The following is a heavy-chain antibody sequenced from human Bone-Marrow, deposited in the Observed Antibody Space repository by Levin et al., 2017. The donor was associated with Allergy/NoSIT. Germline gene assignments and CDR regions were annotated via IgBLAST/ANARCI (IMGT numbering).Heavy chain of an antibody. D-gene: IGHD3-9*01. CDR1: GFTFSSYG. J-gene: IGHJ4*02. Sequence: PGESLKISCAASGFTFSSYGMHWVRQAPGKGLEWVAVISYDGSNKYYADSVKGRFTISRDNSKNTLYLQMNSLRAEDTAVYYCAKCIGYGGEWALRYFDWEDWYFDYWGQGTLVTVSS. CDR2: ISYDGSNK. V-gene: IGHV3-30*18. CDR3: AKCIGYGGEWALRYFDWEDWYFDY.